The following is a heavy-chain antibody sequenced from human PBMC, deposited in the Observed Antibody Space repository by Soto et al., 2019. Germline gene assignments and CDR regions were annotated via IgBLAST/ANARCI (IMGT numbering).Heavy chain of an antibody. CDR3: ARRGGALGY. J-gene: IGHJ4*02. Sequence: EVQLMESGGGLVQPGGSLRLSCAASGFTFSSNAMSWVRQAPGKGLEWVSVITGSVSTTYYADSVKGRFTISRDNSKNTLYLQMNSLRAEDTAVYYCARRGGALGYWGQGTLVTVSS. D-gene: IGHD3-16*01. CDR1: GFTFSSNA. V-gene: IGHV3-23*01. CDR2: ITGSVSTT.